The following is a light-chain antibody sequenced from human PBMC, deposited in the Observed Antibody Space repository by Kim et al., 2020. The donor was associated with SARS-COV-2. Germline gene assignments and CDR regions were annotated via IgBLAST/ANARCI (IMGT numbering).Light chain of an antibody. CDR1: TSNVGNNY. CDR3: GTWDSSLSAVV. J-gene: IGLJ2*01. Sequence: GQKVTISCSGSTSNVGNNYVSWYQQHPGTAPKLLIYDNNQRPSGIPDRFSGSKSGTAATLGITGLQTGDEADYYCGTWDSSLSAVVFGGGTQLTVL. V-gene: IGLV1-51*01. CDR2: DNN.